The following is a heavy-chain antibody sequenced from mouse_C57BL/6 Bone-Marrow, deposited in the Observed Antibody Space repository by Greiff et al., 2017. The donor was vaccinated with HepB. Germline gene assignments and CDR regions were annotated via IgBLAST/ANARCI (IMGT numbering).Heavy chain of an antibody. CDR1: GFNIKDDY. D-gene: IGHD4-1*01. V-gene: IGHV14-4*01. CDR2: IDPENGDT. CDR3: TTTSSWVWAMDY. J-gene: IGHJ4*01. Sequence: EVQGVESGAELVRPGASVKLSCTASGFNIKDDYMHWVKQRPEQGLEWIGWIDPENGDTEYASKFQGKATITADTSSNTAYLQLSSLTSEDTAVYYCTTTSSWVWAMDYWGQGTSVTVSA.